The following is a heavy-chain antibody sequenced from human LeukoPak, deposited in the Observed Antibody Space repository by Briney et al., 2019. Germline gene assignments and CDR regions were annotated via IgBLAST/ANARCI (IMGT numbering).Heavy chain of an antibody. D-gene: IGHD2-21*01. Sequence: GGSLRLSCAASGFTFSSYSMNWVRQAPGKGLGWVSSISSSSSYIYYADSVKGRFTISRDNAKNSLYLQMNSLRAEDTAVYYRARSSVVVIATDFDYWGQGTLVTVSS. V-gene: IGHV3-21*01. CDR1: GFTFSSYS. CDR2: ISSSSSYI. CDR3: ARSSVVVIATDFDY. J-gene: IGHJ4*02.